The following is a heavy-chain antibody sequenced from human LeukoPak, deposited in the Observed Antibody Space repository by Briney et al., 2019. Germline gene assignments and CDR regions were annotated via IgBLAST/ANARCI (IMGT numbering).Heavy chain of an antibody. CDR3: ASYYYDSSGYIGGY. D-gene: IGHD3-22*01. J-gene: IGHJ4*02. Sequence: SVKVSCKASRGTFSSYAISWVRQAPGQGLEWMGRIIPILGIANYAQKFQGRVTITADKSTSTAYMELSSLRSEDTAVYYCASYYYDSSGYIGGYWGQGTLVTVSS. CDR2: IIPILGIA. V-gene: IGHV1-69*04. CDR1: RGTFSSYA.